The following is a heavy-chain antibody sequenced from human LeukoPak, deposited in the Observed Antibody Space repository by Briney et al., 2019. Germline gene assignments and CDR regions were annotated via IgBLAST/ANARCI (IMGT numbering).Heavy chain of an antibody. CDR2: INHSGST. D-gene: IGHD2-2*01. V-gene: IGHV4-34*01. CDR3: ARAAVVVPAAMVSWFDP. CDR1: GGSFSGYY. J-gene: IGHJ5*02. Sequence: SETLSLTCAVYGGSFSGYYWSWIRQPPGKGLEWIGEINHSGSTNYNPSLKGRVTISVDTSKNQFSLKLSSVTAADTAVYYCARAAVVVPAAMVSWFDPWGQGTLVTVSS.